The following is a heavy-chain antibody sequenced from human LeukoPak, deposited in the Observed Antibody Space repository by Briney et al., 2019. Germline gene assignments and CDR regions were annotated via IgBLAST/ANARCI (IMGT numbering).Heavy chain of an antibody. J-gene: IGHJ6*02. CDR3: ARAADSGTHYYGMDV. CDR2: IYYSGST. D-gene: IGHD1-26*01. CDR1: GGSISSYY. Sequence: SETLSLTCTVSGGSISSYYWSWVRQPPGKGLEWNGYIYYSGSTNYNPSLKSRVTISVDTSKNQFSLKLSSVTAADTAVYYCARAADSGTHYYGMDVWGQGTTVTVSS. V-gene: IGHV4-59*01.